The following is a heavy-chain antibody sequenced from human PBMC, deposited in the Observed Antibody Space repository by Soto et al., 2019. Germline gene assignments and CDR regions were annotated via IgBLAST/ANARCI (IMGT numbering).Heavy chain of an antibody. Sequence: ASVKVSCKASSYTFSTYAINWVRQAPGQGLEWMGWISIYNGNTNYAQNLQGRVTMTADTSTSTAYMELGSLRSDDTAVYYCATPSPALVPVVPAPLSICFGPCGQGPLVIVSS. CDR2: ISIYNGNT. CDR1: SYTFSTYA. D-gene: IGHD2-2*01. CDR3: ATPSPALVPVVPAPLSICFGP. J-gene: IGHJ5*02. V-gene: IGHV1-18*01.